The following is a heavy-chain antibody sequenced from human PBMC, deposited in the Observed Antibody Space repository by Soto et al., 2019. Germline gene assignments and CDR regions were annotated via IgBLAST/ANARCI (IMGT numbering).Heavy chain of an antibody. J-gene: IGHJ4*02. CDR3: ARLGSEYSSLYYFDY. D-gene: IGHD6-6*01. CDR1: GGSISSSSYY. V-gene: IGHV4-39*01. CDR2: IYYSGST. Sequence: SETLSLTCTVSGGSISSSSYYWGWIRQPPGKGLEWIGSIYYSGSTYYNPSLKSRVTISVDTSKNQFSLKRSSVTAADTAVYYCARLGSEYSSLYYFDYWGQGTLVTVSS.